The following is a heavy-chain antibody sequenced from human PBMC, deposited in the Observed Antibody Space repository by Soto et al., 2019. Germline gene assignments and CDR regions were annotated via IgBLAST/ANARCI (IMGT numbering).Heavy chain of an antibody. Sequence: GESLKISCKASGYTFRNYWIAWVRQMPGKGLEWMGIIYPGDADTRYSPSFQGQVTISADKSVSTAYLQWNSLKASDTAIYYCARDSEIVGATTLHDCWGQGTLVTV. CDR3: ARDSEIVGATTLHDC. D-gene: IGHD1-26*01. V-gene: IGHV5-51*01. J-gene: IGHJ4*02. CDR2: IYPGDADT. CDR1: GYTFRNYW.